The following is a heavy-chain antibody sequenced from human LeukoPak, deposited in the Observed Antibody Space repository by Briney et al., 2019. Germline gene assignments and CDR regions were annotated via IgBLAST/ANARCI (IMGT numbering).Heavy chain of an antibody. D-gene: IGHD6-13*01. V-gene: IGHV3-21*01. CDR2: ISASGSV. Sequence: GGSLRLSCAASGFSFSSFSMNWVRQAPGEWLEWVSSISASGSVYYAASVRGRFTISRDNAGNSLFLHLNSLATDDTAVYFCARDLPGSSWYALDSWGQGTLVTVSS. J-gene: IGHJ5*01. CDR3: ARDLPGSSWYALDS. CDR1: GFSFSSFS.